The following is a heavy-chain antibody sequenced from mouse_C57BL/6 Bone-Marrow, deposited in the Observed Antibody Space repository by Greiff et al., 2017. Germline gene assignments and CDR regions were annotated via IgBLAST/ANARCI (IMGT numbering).Heavy chain of an antibody. CDR2: ISSGGSYT. Sequence: EVKLMESGGDLVKPGGSLKLSCAASGFTFSSYGMSWVRQTPDKRLEWVATISSGGSYTYYPDSVKGRFTISRDHAKNTLYLQMSSLKSEDTAMYYCAGYSRRDWYFDVWGTGTTVTVSS. CDR3: AGYSRRDWYFDV. CDR1: GFTFSSYG. D-gene: IGHD1-2*01. V-gene: IGHV5-6*01. J-gene: IGHJ1*03.